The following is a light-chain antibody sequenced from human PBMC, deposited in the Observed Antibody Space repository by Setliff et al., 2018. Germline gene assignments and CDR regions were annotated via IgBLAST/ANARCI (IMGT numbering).Light chain of an antibody. J-gene: IGKJ1*01. CDR2: WAS. CDR3: QQYYSTPWT. V-gene: IGKV4-1*01. Sequence: DIVMTQSPESLAVSLGERATINCKSSQSVTYSSNNKDYLAWYQQKPGQPPKLLIYWASTRESGVPDRFSGSGSGTDFTLTISSLQAEDVAVYYCQQYYSTPWTFGQGTK. CDR1: QSVTYSSNNKDY.